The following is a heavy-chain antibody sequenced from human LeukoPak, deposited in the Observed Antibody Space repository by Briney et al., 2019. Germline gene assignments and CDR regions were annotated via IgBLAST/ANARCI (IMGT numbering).Heavy chain of an antibody. CDR2: ISYDGSNK. J-gene: IGHJ4*02. CDR3: ASDKASGYFDY. V-gene: IGHV3-33*05. D-gene: IGHD3-10*01. Sequence: GGSLRLSCAASGFTFSSYGMHWVRQAPGKGLEWVAVISYDGSNKYYADSVKGRFTISRDNSKNTLYLQMNSLRAEDTAVYYCASDKASGYFDYWGQGTLVTVSS. CDR1: GFTFSSYG.